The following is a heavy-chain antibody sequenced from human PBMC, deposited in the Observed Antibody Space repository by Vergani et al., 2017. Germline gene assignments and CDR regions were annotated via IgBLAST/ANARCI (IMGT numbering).Heavy chain of an antibody. Sequence: QVQLQQWGAGLLKPSETLSLTCAVYGVSFSGYYWSWIRQPPGKGLEWIGEINHSGSTNYNPSLKSRVTISVDTSKNQFSLKLSSVTAADTAVYYCARVSALYYYYYYHMDVWGKGTTVTVSS. J-gene: IGHJ6*03. CDR1: GVSFSGYY. D-gene: IGHD2-2*01. CDR2: INHSGST. CDR3: ARVSALYYYYYYHMDV. V-gene: IGHV4-34*01.